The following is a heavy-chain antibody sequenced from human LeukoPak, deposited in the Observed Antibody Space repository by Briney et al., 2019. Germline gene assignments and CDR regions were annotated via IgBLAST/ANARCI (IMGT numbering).Heavy chain of an antibody. D-gene: IGHD6-19*01. CDR1: GDSVSSNSAA. V-gene: IGHV6-1*01. J-gene: IGHJ3*02. CDR3: ARDGDSSGWYDRRAFDI. CDR2: TYYRSKWYN. Sequence: SQTLSLTCAISGDSVSSNSAAWNWIRQSPSRGLEWLGRTYYRSKWYNDYAVSVKSRITINPDTSENQFSLQLNSVTPEDTAVYYCARDGDSSGWYDRRAFDIWGQGTMVTVSS.